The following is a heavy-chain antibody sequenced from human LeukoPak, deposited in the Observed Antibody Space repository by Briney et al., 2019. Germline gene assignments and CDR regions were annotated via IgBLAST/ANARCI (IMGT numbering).Heavy chain of an antibody. Sequence: SETLSLTCTVSGGSISSTSYYWGWIRQPPGKGLEWIGSIYYSGITYYNPSLKSRVTISVDTSKNQFSLKLSSVTAADTAVYYCARGLTVTTHFDYWGQGTLVTVSS. D-gene: IGHD4-17*01. CDR2: IYYSGIT. J-gene: IGHJ4*02. CDR1: GGSISSTSYY. CDR3: ARGLTVTTHFDY. V-gene: IGHV4-39*01.